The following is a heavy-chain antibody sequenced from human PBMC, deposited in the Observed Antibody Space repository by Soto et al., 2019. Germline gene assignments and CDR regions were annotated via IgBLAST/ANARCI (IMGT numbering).Heavy chain of an antibody. V-gene: IGHV3-43*01. J-gene: IGHJ6*02. CDR2: ISWDGGST. D-gene: IGHD6-19*01. CDR3: AKTVAGYYYYYGMDC. CDR1: GFTFDDYT. Sequence: GGSLRLSCAASGFTFDDYTMHWVRQAPGKGLEWVSLISWDGGSTYYADSVKGRFTISRDNSKNSLYLQMNSLRTEDTALYYCAKTVAGYYYYYGMDCWGQGTTVTVSS.